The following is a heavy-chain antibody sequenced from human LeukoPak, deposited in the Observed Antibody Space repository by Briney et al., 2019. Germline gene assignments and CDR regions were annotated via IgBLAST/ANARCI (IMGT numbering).Heavy chain of an antibody. D-gene: IGHD7-27*01. CDR3: ARGPHYALGIYFDY. Sequence: PSETLSLTCTVSGGSISSYYWSWIRQPPGKGLEWIGEINHSGSTNYNPSLKSRVTISVDTSKNQFSLKLSSVTAADTAVYYCARGPHYALGIYFDYWGQGTLVTVSS. J-gene: IGHJ4*02. CDR2: INHSGST. V-gene: IGHV4-34*01. CDR1: GGSISSYY.